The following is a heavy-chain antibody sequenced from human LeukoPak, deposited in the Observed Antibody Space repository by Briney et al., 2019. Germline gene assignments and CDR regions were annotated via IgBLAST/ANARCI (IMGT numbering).Heavy chain of an antibody. J-gene: IGHJ4*02. CDR1: GFTVSSNF. Sequence: GGSLRLSCAASGFTVSSNFMSWVRQAPGQGLEWVSVIYSGGSTYYADSVKGRFTISRDNSKNTLYLQMDSLRVEDTAVYHCAKDRSYSGYEPLDHWGQGTLVSVSS. V-gene: IGHV3-53*05. D-gene: IGHD1-26*01. CDR3: AKDRSYSGYEPLDH. CDR2: IYSGGST.